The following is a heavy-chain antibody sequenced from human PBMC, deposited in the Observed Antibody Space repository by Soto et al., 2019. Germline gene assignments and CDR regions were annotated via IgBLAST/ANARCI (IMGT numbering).Heavy chain of an antibody. D-gene: IGHD3-10*01. CDR1: GYTFTSYY. J-gene: IGHJ3*02. Sequence: ASVKVSCKASGYTFTSYYMHWVRQAPGQGLEWMGIINPSGGSTSYAQKFQGRVTMTRDTSTSTVYMELSSLRSEDTAVYYCARASRGSGSYYDAFDIWGQGTRVTVSS. CDR2: INPSGGST. V-gene: IGHV1-46*03. CDR3: ARASRGSGSYYDAFDI.